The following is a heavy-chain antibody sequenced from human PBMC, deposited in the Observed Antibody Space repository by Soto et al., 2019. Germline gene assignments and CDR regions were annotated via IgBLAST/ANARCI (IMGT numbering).Heavy chain of an antibody. J-gene: IGHJ4*02. D-gene: IGHD3-22*01. Sequence: SCPTLVNPTQTLTLTCTFSGFSLSTSRMRVSWIRQPPGKALEWLARIDWDDDKFYSTSLKTRLTISKDTSKNQVVLTMTNMDPVDTATYYCARMGYYDSSGYDYWGQGTLVTVSS. CDR2: IDWDDDK. V-gene: IGHV2-70*04. CDR3: ARMGYYDSSGYDY. CDR1: GFSLSTSRMR.